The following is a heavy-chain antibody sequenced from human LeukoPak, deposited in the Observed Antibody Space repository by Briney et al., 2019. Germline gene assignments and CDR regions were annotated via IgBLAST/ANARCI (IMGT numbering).Heavy chain of an antibody. D-gene: IGHD3-22*01. J-gene: IGHJ4*02. CDR3: ARGGPYYDSSRANDLNY. CDR1: GYTFTDYY. V-gene: IGHV1-2*04. CDR2: INPNSGGT. Sequence: ASVKVSCKASGYTFTDYYMQWLRQAPGQGLEWMGWINPNSGGTHYVQRFQGWVTMTRDTSISTAYMELSRLTSDDTAVYYCARGGPYYDSSRANDLNYWGQGTLVTVSS.